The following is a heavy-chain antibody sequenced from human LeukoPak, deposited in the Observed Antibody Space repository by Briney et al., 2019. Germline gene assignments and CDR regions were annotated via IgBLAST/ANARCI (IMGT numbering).Heavy chain of an antibody. J-gene: IGHJ4*02. CDR2: IWYDGSNK. D-gene: IGHD6-19*01. V-gene: IGHV3-33*01. Sequence: GGSLRLSCAASGFTFSNYGMHWVRQAPGKGLEWVAVIWYDGSNKYYADSVKGRFTISRDNSKNTLYLQMNSLRAGDTAVYYCARGSLGTIAVAGTLDYWGQGILVTVSS. CDR1: GFTFSNYG. CDR3: ARGSLGTIAVAGTLDY.